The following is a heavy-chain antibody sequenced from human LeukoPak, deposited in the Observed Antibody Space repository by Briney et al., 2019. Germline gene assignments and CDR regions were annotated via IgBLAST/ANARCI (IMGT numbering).Heavy chain of an antibody. V-gene: IGHV3-23*01. CDR3: AKNDPYGSGSYYSAFDI. CDR2: ISGSGGST. Sequence: QSGGSLRLTCAASGFTFSSYAMSWVRQAPGKGLEWVSAISGSGGSTYYADSVKGRFTISRDNSKNTPYLQMNSLRAEDTAVYYCAKNDPYGSGSYYSAFDIWGQGTMVTVSS. CDR1: GFTFSSYA. D-gene: IGHD3-10*01. J-gene: IGHJ3*02.